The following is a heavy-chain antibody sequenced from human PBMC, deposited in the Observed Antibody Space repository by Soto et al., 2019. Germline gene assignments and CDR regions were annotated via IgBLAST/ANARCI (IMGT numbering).Heavy chain of an antibody. CDR2: IQSGGST. CDR1: GFSVSSKY. CDR3: TRDDVHWNGGRCYGVPMDV. V-gene: IGHV3-66*01. D-gene: IGHD2-15*01. J-gene: IGHJ6*04. Sequence: EVQLVESGGGLVQPGGSLRLSCAASGFSVSSKYMSWVRQAPGKGLEWVSLIQSGGSTYYAGSLKGRFTISRDHSENLLFLQMKSLRVEDTAVYYGTRDDVHWNGGRCYGVPMDVWGKGNTVTFSA.